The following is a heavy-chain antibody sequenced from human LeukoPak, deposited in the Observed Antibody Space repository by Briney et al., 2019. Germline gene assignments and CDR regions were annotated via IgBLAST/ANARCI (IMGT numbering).Heavy chain of an antibody. CDR3: ARAGYDSSGYSTYYFDY. D-gene: IGHD3-22*01. Sequence: SQTLSLTCTVSGGSISSGGYYWSWIRQHPGKGLEWNGYIYYSGSTYYNPSLKSRVTISIDTSKNQFSLKLSSVTAADTAVYYCARAGYDSSGYSTYYFDYWGQGTLVTVSS. J-gene: IGHJ4*02. CDR2: IYYSGST. CDR1: GGSISSGGYY. V-gene: IGHV4-31*03.